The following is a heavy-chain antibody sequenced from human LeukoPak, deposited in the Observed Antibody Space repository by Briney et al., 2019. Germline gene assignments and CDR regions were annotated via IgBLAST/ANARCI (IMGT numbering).Heavy chain of an antibody. CDR2: ISGSGGST. Sequence: GGSLRLSCAASGFTFSSYAMSWVRQAPGKGLEWVSAISGSGGSTYYADSVKGRFTISRDSSKSTLYLQMTSLRPEDTAVYYCAREGGASSDYYFYYYMDVWGKGTTVTVSS. J-gene: IGHJ6*03. CDR1: GFTFSSYA. V-gene: IGHV3-23*01. D-gene: IGHD1-26*01. CDR3: AREGGASSDYYFYYYMDV.